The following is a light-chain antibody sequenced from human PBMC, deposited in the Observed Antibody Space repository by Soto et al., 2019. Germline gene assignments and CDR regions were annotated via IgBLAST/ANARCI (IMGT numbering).Light chain of an antibody. CDR3: QSYDSSTLV. J-gene: IGLJ2*01. V-gene: IGLV6-57*04. CDR2: EDN. Sequence: NFMLTQPNSVSESPGKTVTISCTRSSGSIASNYVQWYQQRPGSAPTTVIYEDNQRPSGVPDRFSGSIDSSSNSASLTISGMKTEDEADYYCQSYDSSTLVFGGGTKVTVL. CDR1: SGSIASNY.